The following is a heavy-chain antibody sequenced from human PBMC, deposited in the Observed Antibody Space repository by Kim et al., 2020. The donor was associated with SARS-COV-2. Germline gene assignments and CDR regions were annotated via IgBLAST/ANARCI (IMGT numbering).Heavy chain of an antibody. J-gene: IGHJ5*02. D-gene: IGHD2-15*01. Sequence: YAQKFQGRVTITADESTSTAYMELSSLRSEDMAVYYCATRGYGISGSFDPWGQGTLVTVSS. CDR3: ATRGYGISGSFDP. V-gene: IGHV1-69*01.